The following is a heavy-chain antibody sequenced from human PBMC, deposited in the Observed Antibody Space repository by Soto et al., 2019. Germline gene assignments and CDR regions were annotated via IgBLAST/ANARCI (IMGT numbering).Heavy chain of an antibody. J-gene: IGHJ2*01. Sequence: QVQLQQWGAGPLRPLETLSLTCGVSGGSFSGYYWAWIRQSPGKGLEWIGEINDRGSINYHPSLQGRFSISLDTSKNHYSLNLRSVTAADTAVYYCARESHDILTGPPWVWYFDLWGRGTLVTVSS. D-gene: IGHD3-9*01. CDR1: GGSFSGYY. V-gene: IGHV4-34*01. CDR2: INDRGSI. CDR3: ARESHDILTGPPWVWYFDL.